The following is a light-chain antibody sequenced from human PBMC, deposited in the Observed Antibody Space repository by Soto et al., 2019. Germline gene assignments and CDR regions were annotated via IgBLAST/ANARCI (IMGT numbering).Light chain of an antibody. Sequence: ITLTQSPGTLSLSPGERATLSCRASQSVSDNQLAWYQQKPGQPPRLLIYGASNRAPSIPDRFSGSGSGAGFTLTISRLEPEDFAVYYCQQYGNSPRTFGQGTKVEIK. CDR3: QQYGNSPRT. J-gene: IGKJ1*01. V-gene: IGKV3-20*01. CDR1: QSVSDNQ. CDR2: GAS.